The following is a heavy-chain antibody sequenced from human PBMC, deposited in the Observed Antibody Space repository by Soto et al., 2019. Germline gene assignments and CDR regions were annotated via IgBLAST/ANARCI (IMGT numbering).Heavy chain of an antibody. CDR3: AREGILGLFDAYDL. V-gene: IGHV1-18*04. J-gene: IGHJ3*01. Sequence: GASVKVSCKASVFTSSGISWVRQAPGQRLEWMGWISTHNGNTIYAQKLQGRVIMTMDTSTTTVYMELRSLRPDDTAVYLCAREGILGLFDAYDLWGQGTMVTVSS. CDR2: ISTHNGNT. D-gene: IGHD3-3*01. CDR1: VFTSSG.